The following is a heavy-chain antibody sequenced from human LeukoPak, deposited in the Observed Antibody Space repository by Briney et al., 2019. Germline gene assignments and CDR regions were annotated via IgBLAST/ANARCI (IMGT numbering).Heavy chain of an antibody. Sequence: GGSLRLSCAASGFTFSSYGMHWVRQAPGKGLEWVAVISYDGSNKYYADSVKGRFTISRDNSKNTLYLQMNSLRAEDTAVYYCAKQGEDYYDRSGCYKDWGQGTLVTVSS. J-gene: IGHJ4*02. CDR3: AKQGEDYYDRSGCYKD. V-gene: IGHV3-30*18. CDR2: ISYDGSNK. D-gene: IGHD3-22*01. CDR1: GFTFSSYG.